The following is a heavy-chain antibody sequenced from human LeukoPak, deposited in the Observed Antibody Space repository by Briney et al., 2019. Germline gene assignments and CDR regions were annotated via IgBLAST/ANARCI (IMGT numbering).Heavy chain of an antibody. CDR3: AKDSSNSGQLVPGYFDY. CDR1: GFTFSSYS. J-gene: IGHJ4*02. CDR2: ISSSSSYI. V-gene: IGHV3-21*04. D-gene: IGHD6-13*01. Sequence: GGSLRLSCAASGFTFSSYSMNWVRQAPGKGLEWVSSISSSSSYIYYADSVKGRFTISRDNAKNSLYLQMNSLRAEDMALYYCAKDSSNSGQLVPGYFDYWGQGTLVTVSS.